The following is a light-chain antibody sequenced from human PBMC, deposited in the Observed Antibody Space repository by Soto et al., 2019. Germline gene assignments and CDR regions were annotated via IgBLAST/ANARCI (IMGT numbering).Light chain of an antibody. V-gene: IGKV1-12*01. J-gene: IGKJ3*01. Sequence: DIQMTQSPSSVSASVGDRVTITCRASQGIGSWLGWYQQKPGKAPKLLIYAAASLQSGVPSRFSATFSGTEFTLTISSLQPEDLETYFCHQDNSFPLTFGPGTKVDLK. CDR1: QGIGSW. CDR3: HQDNSFPLT. CDR2: AAA.